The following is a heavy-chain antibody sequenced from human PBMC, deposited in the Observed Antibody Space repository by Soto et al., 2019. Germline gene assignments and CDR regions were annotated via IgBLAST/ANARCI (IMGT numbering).Heavy chain of an antibody. Sequence: QVQLQQWVAGLLKPSETLSLTCAVYGGSFSGYYWSWIRQPPRKGLEWIGEINHSGSTNDNPSLKSRVTISVDTSKNQFSLKLNSVTAADTAVYYCARGSRRGIDYWGQGTLVTVSS. CDR3: ARGSRRGIDY. J-gene: IGHJ4*02. CDR2: INHSGST. V-gene: IGHV4-34*01. CDR1: GGSFSGYY. D-gene: IGHD3-16*01.